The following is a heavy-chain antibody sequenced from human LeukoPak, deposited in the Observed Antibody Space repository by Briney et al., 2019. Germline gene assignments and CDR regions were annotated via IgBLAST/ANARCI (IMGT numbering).Heavy chain of an antibody. CDR2: ISYDGSNK. Sequence: AGGSLRLSCAAPGFTFSTYAMTWVRQAPGKGLEWVAVISYDGSNKYYADSVKGRFTISRDNSKNTLYVQMNSLRAEDTAVYYCARDRGLGGELRSPYYYYGMDVWGQGTTVTVSS. D-gene: IGHD3-10*01. J-gene: IGHJ6*02. CDR3: ARDRGLGGELRSPYYYYGMDV. CDR1: GFTFSTYA. V-gene: IGHV3-30*04.